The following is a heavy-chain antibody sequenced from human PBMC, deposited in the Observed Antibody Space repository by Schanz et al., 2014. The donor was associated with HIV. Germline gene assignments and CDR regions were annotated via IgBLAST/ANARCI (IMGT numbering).Heavy chain of an antibody. CDR2: ISYDGNTK. D-gene: IGHD2-2*01. V-gene: IGHV3-30*18. Sequence: QVQLVESGGGVVQPGRSQRLSCAASGFTFRSYGMHWVRQAPGKGREWVALISYDGNTKYYADSVKGRFSISRDKSKNTLYLQMNRLRAEDTAVYYCVKDRRGGYQFLYGLDVWGQGTTVTVSS. CDR3: VKDRRGGYQFLYGLDV. CDR1: GFTFRSYG. J-gene: IGHJ6*02.